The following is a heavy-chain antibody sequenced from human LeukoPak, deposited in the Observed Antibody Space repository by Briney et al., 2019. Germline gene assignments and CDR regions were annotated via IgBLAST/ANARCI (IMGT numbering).Heavy chain of an antibody. CDR3: ATYRQVLLPFES. Sequence: WGSLRLSCAASGFTFSTFAIIWVRQPPGKGLECVSSIFPSGGEIHYADSVRGRFTISRDNSKSTLSLQMNSLRAEDTAIYYCATYRQVLLPFESWGQGTLVTVSS. J-gene: IGHJ4*02. CDR1: GFTFSTFA. CDR2: IFPSGGEI. V-gene: IGHV3-23*01. D-gene: IGHD2-8*02.